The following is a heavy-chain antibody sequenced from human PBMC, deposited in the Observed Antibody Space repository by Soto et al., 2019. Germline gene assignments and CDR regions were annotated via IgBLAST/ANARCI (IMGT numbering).Heavy chain of an antibody. CDR1: GGSISSYY. V-gene: IGHV4-59*01. Sequence: QVQLQQSGPGLVKPSETLSLTCTVSGGSISSYYSSWIRQPPGKGLDWIGYIYYTEKTNYNPSLKSRVTISVDTSKNQFSLKLRSVTAADTGVYFCARARFQLLHPYYYGMDVWGQGTAVTVSS. J-gene: IGHJ6*02. CDR3: ARARFQLLHPYYYGMDV. CDR2: IYYTEKT. D-gene: IGHD2-15*01.